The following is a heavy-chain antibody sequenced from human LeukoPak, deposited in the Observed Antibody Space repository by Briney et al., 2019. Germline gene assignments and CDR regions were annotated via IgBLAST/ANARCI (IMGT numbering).Heavy chain of an antibody. Sequence: SETLSLTCTVSDGSISSSSYYWGWIRQPPGKGLEWIGNIYYSGTTYYNSSLKSRVTISVDTPKNQFSLKLSSVTAADTAVYYCARLRTGYYFDYWGQGSLVTVSS. CDR3: ARLRTGYYFDY. CDR2: IYYSGTT. V-gene: IGHV4-39*01. CDR1: DGSISSSSYY. J-gene: IGHJ4*02. D-gene: IGHD3-10*01.